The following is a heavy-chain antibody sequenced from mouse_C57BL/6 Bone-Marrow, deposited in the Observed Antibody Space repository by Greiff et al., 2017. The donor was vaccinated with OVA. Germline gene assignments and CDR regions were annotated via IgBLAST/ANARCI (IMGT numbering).Heavy chain of an antibody. Sequence: VQLQQPGAELVKPGASVKMSCKASGYTFTSYWITWVKQRPGQGLEWIGDIYPGSGSTNYNEKFKSKATLTVDTSSSTAYMQLSSLTSEDSAVYYCARRLVYTTDFDYWGQGTTLTVSS. V-gene: IGHV1-55*01. J-gene: IGHJ2*01. CDR2: IYPGSGST. CDR3: ARRLVYTTDFDY. D-gene: IGHD1-1*01. CDR1: GYTFTSYW.